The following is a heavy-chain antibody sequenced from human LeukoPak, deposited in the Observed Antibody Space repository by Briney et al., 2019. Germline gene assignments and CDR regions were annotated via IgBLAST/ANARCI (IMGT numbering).Heavy chain of an antibody. CDR3: ARIGQQADY. CDR2: MYYSGST. D-gene: IGHD6-13*01. CDR1: GGSISSRRYY. Sequence: SETLSLTCTVSGGSISSRRYYWGWIPQPPGKGLEWLGSMYYSGSTYYNPSLKSPVTIPLNKSQNHVSLKLSSVTAADPALYYCARIGQQADYWGQGTLVTVSS. J-gene: IGHJ4*02. V-gene: IGHV4-39*02.